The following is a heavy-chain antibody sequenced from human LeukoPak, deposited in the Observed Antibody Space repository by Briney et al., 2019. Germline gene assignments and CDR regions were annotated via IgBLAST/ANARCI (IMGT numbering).Heavy chain of an antibody. Sequence: SETLSLTCTVSGGSISSSSYYWGWIRQPPGKGLEWIGSIYYSGSTYYNPSLKSRVTISVDTSKNQFSLKLSSVTAADTAVYYCARVAYYYDSSGYLHYFDYWGQGTLVTVSS. D-gene: IGHD3-22*01. CDR1: GGSISSSSYY. V-gene: IGHV4-39*07. J-gene: IGHJ4*02. CDR2: IYYSGST. CDR3: ARVAYYYDSSGYLHYFDY.